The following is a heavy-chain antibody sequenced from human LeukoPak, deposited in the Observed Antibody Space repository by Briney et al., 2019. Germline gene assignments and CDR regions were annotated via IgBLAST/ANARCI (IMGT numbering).Heavy chain of an antibody. J-gene: IGHJ4*02. D-gene: IGHD4-11*01. Sequence: PGGSLRLSCAASGFTFSSYEMNWVRQAPGKGLEGVANIKQDESEKNYVDSVKGRFTISRDNAKDSLYLQMNSLRAEDTAVYYCAREIVQDYSDYKSYFDSWGQGALVTVSS. CDR3: AREIVQDYSDYKSYFDS. CDR2: IKQDESEK. CDR1: GFTFSSYE. V-gene: IGHV3-7*01.